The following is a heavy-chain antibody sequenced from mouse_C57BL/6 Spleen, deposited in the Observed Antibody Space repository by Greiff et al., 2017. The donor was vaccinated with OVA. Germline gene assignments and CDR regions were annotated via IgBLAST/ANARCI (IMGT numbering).Heavy chain of an antibody. CDR2: ISNGGGST. V-gene: IGHV5-12*01. J-gene: IGHJ1*03. D-gene: IGHD1-1*01. CDR3: ARGGYGSSYWYFDV. Sequence: DVQLVESGGGLVQPGGSLKLSCAASGFTFSDYYMYWVRQTPEKKLEWLAYISNGGGSTYYPDTVKGRFTISRDNAKNTLYLQMSRLKSEDTAMYYCARGGYGSSYWYFDVWGTGTTVTVSS. CDR1: GFTFSDYY.